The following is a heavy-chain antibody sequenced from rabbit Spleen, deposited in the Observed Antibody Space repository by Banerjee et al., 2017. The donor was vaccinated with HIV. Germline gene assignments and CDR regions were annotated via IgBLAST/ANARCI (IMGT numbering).Heavy chain of an antibody. CDR1: GFALSRNV. V-gene: IGHV1S47*01. CDR3: ARGGSDYYLTLLYL. CDR2: IYNGDGTT. J-gene: IGHJ2*01. Sequence: QEQLVESGGGLVQPEGSLTLTCKASGFALSRNVLCWVRQAPGKGPEWIACIYNGDGTTYYATWAKGRFTIVKTSSTTVTLQMTRVTAADTATYFCARGGSDYYLTLLYLWGPGTLVTV. D-gene: IGHD1-1*01.